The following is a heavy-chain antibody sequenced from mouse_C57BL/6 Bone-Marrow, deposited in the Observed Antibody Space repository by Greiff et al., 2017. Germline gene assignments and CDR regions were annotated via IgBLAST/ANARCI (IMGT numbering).Heavy chain of an antibody. V-gene: IGHV1-82*01. CDR1: GYAFSSSW. J-gene: IGHJ3*01. CDR2: IYPGDGDT. D-gene: IGHD2-1*01. CDR3: ARCYYGGPRFAY. Sequence: QVQLQQSGPELVKPGASVKISCKASGYAFSSSWMNWVKQRPGQGLEWIGRIYPGDGDTNYNGKFKGKATLTADKSSSTAYMQLSSLTSEDSAVYFCARCYYGGPRFAYWGQGTLVTVSA.